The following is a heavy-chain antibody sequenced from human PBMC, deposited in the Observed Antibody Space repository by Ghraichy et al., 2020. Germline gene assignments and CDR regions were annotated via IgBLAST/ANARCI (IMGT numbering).Heavy chain of an antibody. CDR1: GFTFSSYG. D-gene: IGHD3-10*01. CDR2: ISYDGSNK. Sequence: LSLTCAASGFTFSSYGMHWVRQAPGKGLEWVAVISYDGSNKYYADSVKGRFTISRDNSKNTLYLQMNSLRAEDTAVYYCARALNQDRVLLWFGELWYWGQGTLVTVSS. CDR3: ARALNQDRVLLWFGELWY. V-gene: IGHV3-30*03. J-gene: IGHJ4*02.